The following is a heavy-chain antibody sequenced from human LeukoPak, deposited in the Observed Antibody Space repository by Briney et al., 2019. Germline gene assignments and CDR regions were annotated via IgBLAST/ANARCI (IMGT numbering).Heavy chain of an antibody. D-gene: IGHD2-15*01. V-gene: IGHV4-34*01. CDR2: INHSGST. J-gene: IGHJ4*02. CDR3: ARHLKIYYFDY. Sequence: SETLSLTCAVYGGSFSGYYWSWIRQPPGKGLEWIGEINHSGSTNYNPSLKSRVTISVDTSKNQFSLKLSSVTAADTAVYYCARHLKIYYFDYWGQGTLVTVSS. CDR1: GGSFSGYY.